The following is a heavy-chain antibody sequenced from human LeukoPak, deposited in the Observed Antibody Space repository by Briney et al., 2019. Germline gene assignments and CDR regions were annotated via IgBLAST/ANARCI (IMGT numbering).Heavy chain of an antibody. J-gene: IGHJ4*02. D-gene: IGHD1-1*01. CDR1: GFTFSSYA. V-gene: IGHV3-23*01. Sequence: GGSLRLSCAASGFTFSSYAMRWVRQAPGKGLEWVSAVSGSGGSTYYADSVKGRFTISRDNSKNTLYLQMNSLRAEDTAVYYCAKGSRWNDEYYFDYRGQGTLVTVSS. CDR2: VSGSGGST. CDR3: AKGSRWNDEYYFDY.